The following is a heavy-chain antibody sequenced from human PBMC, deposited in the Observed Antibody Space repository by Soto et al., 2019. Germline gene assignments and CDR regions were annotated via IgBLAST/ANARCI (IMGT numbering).Heavy chain of an antibody. CDR2: FDPEDGET. D-gene: IGHD1-26*01. V-gene: IGHV1-24*01. CDR1: GYTLTELS. J-gene: IGHJ4*02. CDR3: ATTNIVGPWGERNYFDY. Sequence: ASVKVSCKVSGYTLTELSMHWVRQAPGKGLEWMGGFDPEDGETIYAQKFQGRVTMTEDTSTDTAYMELSSLRSEDTAVYYCATTNIVGPWGERNYFDYWGQGTLVTVSS.